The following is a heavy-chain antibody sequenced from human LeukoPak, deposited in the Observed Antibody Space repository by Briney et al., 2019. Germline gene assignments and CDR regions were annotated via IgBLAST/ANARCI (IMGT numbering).Heavy chain of an antibody. CDR2: ISSSGSTI. CDR1: GFTFSSYE. D-gene: IGHD3-22*01. CDR3: ARVRVFRYYYDSSGYVDAFDI. J-gene: IGHJ3*02. Sequence: GGSLRLSCAASGFTFSSYEMNWVRQAPGKGLEWVSYISSSGSTIYYADSVKGRFTISRDNAKNSLYLQMNSLRAEDTAVYYCARVRVFRYYYDSSGYVDAFDIRGQGTMVTVSS. V-gene: IGHV3-48*03.